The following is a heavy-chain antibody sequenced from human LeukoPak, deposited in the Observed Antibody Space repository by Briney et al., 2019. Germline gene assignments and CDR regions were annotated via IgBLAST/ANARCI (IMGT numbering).Heavy chain of an antibody. CDR2: IIPIFGTA. CDR1: GYTFTRYG. J-gene: IGHJ4*02. CDR3: ASHAYSSSWDNDY. V-gene: IGHV1-69*13. Sequence: SVKVSCKASGYTFTRYGISWVRQAPGQGLEWMGGIIPIFGTANYAQKFQGRVTITADESTSTAYMELSSLRSEDTAVYYCASHAYSSSWDNDYWGQGTLVTVSS. D-gene: IGHD6-13*01.